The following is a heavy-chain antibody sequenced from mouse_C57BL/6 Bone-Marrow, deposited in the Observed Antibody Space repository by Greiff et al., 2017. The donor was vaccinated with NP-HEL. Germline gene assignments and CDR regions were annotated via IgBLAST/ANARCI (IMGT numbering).Heavy chain of an antibody. D-gene: IGHD2-4*01. CDR1: GYTFTSYG. CDR3: ARSRDYAVRYYFDY. J-gene: IGHJ2*01. V-gene: IGHV1-81*01. CDR2: IYPRSGNT. Sequence: QVQLQQSGAELARPGASVKLSCKASGYTFTSYGISWVKQSTGQGLEWIGEIYPRSGNTYYNEKFKGKATLTADKSSSTAYMELRSLTSEDSAVYFCARSRDYAVRYYFDYWGQGTTLTVSS.